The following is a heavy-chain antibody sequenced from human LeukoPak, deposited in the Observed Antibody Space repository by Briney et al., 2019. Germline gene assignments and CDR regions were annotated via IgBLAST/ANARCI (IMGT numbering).Heavy chain of an antibody. Sequence: GASVKVSCKASGYTFTSYGISWVRQAPGQGLEWMGWISAYNGNTNYAQKLQGRVTMTTDTSTSTAYMELRSLRSDDTAVYYCARGTPSVHYYYGMDVWGQGTTVTVSS. V-gene: IGHV1-18*01. J-gene: IGHJ6*02. CDR1: GYTFTSYG. CDR2: ISAYNGNT. D-gene: IGHD1-26*01. CDR3: ARGTPSVHYYYGMDV.